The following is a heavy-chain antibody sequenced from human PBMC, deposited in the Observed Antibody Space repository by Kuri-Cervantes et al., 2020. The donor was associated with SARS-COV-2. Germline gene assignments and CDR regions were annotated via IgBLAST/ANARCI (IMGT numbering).Heavy chain of an antibody. Sequence: GSLRLSCAVYGGSFSGYYWSWIRQPPGKGLEWTGEINHSGSTNHNPSLKSRVTISVDTSKNQFSLRLTSVTAADTAVYYCARHASDFDSSGYPTLDYWGQGTRVTVSS. D-gene: IGHD3-22*01. CDR1: GGSFSGYY. CDR3: ARHASDFDSSGYPTLDY. V-gene: IGHV4-34*01. CDR2: INHSGST. J-gene: IGHJ4*02.